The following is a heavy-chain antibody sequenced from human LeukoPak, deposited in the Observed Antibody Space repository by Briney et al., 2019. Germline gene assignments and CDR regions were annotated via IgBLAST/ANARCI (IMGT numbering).Heavy chain of an antibody. D-gene: IGHD4-23*01. CDR2: ISWDGGST. J-gene: IGHJ6*03. CDR3: AKADYGGNSGPYYYMDV. V-gene: IGHV3-43D*03. Sequence: PGGSLRLSCAASGFTFDDYAMHWVRQAPGKGPEWVSLISWDGGSTYYADSVKGRFTISRDNSKNSLYLQMNSLRAEDTALYYCAKADYGGNSGPYYYMDVWGKGTTVTVSS. CDR1: GFTFDDYA.